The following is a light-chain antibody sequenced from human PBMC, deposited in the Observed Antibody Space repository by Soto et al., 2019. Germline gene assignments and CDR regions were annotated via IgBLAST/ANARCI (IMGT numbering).Light chain of an antibody. CDR1: QSISSY. V-gene: IGKV1-39*01. Sequence: DIQMTQSPSSLSASVGDRVTITCRASQSISSYLNWYQQKPGKDPQLLIYAASSLQSGVSCRFSGSGSGTDVTLTISSLQPEDFATYYCQQSYSTRWTFGQGTKVEIK. CDR3: QQSYSTRWT. CDR2: AAS. J-gene: IGKJ1*01.